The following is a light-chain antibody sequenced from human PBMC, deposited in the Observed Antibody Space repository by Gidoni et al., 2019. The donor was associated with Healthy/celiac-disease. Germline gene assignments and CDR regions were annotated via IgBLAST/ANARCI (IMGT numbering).Light chain of an antibody. CDR3: QQYGSSPSS. Sequence: EIVLTQSPGTLSLSPGERATLSCRASQSVSSSYLAWCQQKPGQAPRLLIYGASSRATGIPDRFSGSGSGTDFTLTISRLEPEDFAVYYCQQYGSSPSSFGQGTKLEIK. J-gene: IGKJ2*04. CDR1: QSVSSSY. V-gene: IGKV3-20*01. CDR2: GAS.